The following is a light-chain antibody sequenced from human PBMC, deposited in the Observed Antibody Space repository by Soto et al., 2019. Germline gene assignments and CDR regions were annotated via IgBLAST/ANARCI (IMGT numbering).Light chain of an antibody. V-gene: IGKV3-15*01. Sequence: EIVMTQSPATLSVSPGERATLSCRASQSVSSYLAWYQQRPGQAPRLLIYGASTRATGIPARFSGSGSGTEFTLTISSLQSEDFAVYYCQQYANWSPWTFGQGTKVEIK. J-gene: IGKJ1*01. CDR3: QQYANWSPWT. CDR2: GAS. CDR1: QSVSSY.